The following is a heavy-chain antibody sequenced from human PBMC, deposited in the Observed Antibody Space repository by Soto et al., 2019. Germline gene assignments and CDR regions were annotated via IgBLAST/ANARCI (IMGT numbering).Heavy chain of an antibody. CDR2: ISDSDGST. Sequence: GGSLRLSCAASGFTFSSYVMTWVRHAPGKGLEWVSAISDSDGSTYYADSVKGRFTISRDNSKNTLYLQMNSLRAEDTAVYYCATVVVTALGAYYVDCWGQGTLVTVSS. CDR3: ATVVVTALGAYYVDC. J-gene: IGHJ4*02. V-gene: IGHV3-23*01. D-gene: IGHD2-21*02. CDR1: GFTFSSYV.